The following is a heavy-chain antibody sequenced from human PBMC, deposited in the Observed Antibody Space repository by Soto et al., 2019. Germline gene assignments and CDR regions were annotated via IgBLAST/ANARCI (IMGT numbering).Heavy chain of an antibody. D-gene: IGHD6-13*01. J-gene: IGHJ6*02. CDR1: GYTFTSYA. Sequence: ASVKVSCKASGYTFTSYAMHWVRQAPGQRLEWMGRINASGGSTSYAQKFQGRVTMTRDTSTSTAYMELSSLRSEDTAVYYCARSSGIAAADHYYYCGMDVWGQGTTVTVSS. V-gene: IGHV1-46*01. CDR3: ARSSGIAAADHYYYCGMDV. CDR2: INASGGST.